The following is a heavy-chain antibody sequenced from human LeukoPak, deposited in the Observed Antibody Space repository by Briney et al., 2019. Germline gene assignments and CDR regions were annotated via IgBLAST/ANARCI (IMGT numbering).Heavy chain of an antibody. CDR3: ARDLGHYYDSSDYLLDY. CDR2: ISAYNGNT. V-gene: IGHV1-18*01. D-gene: IGHD3-22*01. Sequence: ASVKVSCKASGYTFTSYGISWVRQAPGQGLEWMGWISAYNGNTNYAQKLQGRVTMTTDTSTSTAYMELRSLRSDDTAVYYCARDLGHYYDSSDYLLDYWGQGTLVTVSS. J-gene: IGHJ4*02. CDR1: GYTFTSYG.